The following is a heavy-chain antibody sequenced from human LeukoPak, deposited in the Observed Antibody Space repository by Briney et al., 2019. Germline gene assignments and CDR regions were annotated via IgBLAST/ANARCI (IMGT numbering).Heavy chain of an antibody. CDR1: GGSISGYY. Sequence: SETLSLTCTVSGGSISGYYWSWIRQPPGKGLEWIGYIYYSGTTKYNPSLKSRVAISIDTSKNQFSLKLSSVTAADTAVYYCARLSSGWYEDYWGQGTLVTVSS. J-gene: IGHJ4*02. D-gene: IGHD6-19*01. CDR2: IYYSGTT. CDR3: ARLSSGWYEDY. V-gene: IGHV4-59*01.